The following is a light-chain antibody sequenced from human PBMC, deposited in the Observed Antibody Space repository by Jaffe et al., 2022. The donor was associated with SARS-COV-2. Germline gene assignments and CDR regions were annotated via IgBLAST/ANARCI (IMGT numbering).Light chain of an antibody. Sequence: QSALTQPASVSGSPGQSITISCTGTSSDVGGYNYVSWYQQHPGKAPKLMIYGVTIRPSGVPDRFSGSKSGNTASLTISGLQAEDEADYYCSSYTSYSTTLFGGGTKLTVL. J-gene: IGLJ2*01. V-gene: IGLV2-14*01. CDR2: GVT. CDR1: SSDVGGYNY. CDR3: SSYTSYSTTL.